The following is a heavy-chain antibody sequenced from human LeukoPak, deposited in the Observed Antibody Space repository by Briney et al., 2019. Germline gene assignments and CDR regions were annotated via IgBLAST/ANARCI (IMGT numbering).Heavy chain of an antibody. CDR1: GFTFSSNA. J-gene: IGHJ4*02. V-gene: IGHV3-30*04. CDR3: SRDAPYFDS. CDR2: ISYDGRDE. Sequence: GGSLRLSCAASGFTFSSNAMHWVRQAPDRGLEWVAVISYDGRDENYADSVKGRFTISRDNSRDTMYLHMNSLRVEDTAMYYCSRDAPYFDSRGRGTLVTVSS.